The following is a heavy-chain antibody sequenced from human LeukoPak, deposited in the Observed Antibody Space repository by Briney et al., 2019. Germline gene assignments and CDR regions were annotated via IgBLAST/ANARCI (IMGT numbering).Heavy chain of an antibody. J-gene: IGHJ4*02. D-gene: IGHD1-26*01. Sequence: ASVKVSCKASGYTFTDYYVHWVRQAPGQGLEWMGWINPNSGGTNYAQKFQGRVTMTRDTSISTAYMELTRLRSDDTAVYYCARVFGIVGEFDSWGQGTLVAVSS. CDR1: GYTFTDYY. CDR2: INPNSGGT. V-gene: IGHV1-2*02. CDR3: ARVFGIVGEFDS.